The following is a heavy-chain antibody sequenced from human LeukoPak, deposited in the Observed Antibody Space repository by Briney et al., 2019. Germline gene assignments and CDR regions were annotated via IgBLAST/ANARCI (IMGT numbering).Heavy chain of an antibody. Sequence: ASVKVSCKASGYTFTGYYMHWVRQAPGQGLEWMGWINPNSGGTNYAQKFQGRVTMTRDTSISTAYLELSRLRSDDTAVYYCARQITMVRGVNWFDPWGQGTLVTVSS. J-gene: IGHJ5*02. CDR2: INPNSGGT. CDR1: GYTFTGYY. CDR3: ARQITMVRGVNWFDP. V-gene: IGHV1-2*02. D-gene: IGHD3-10*01.